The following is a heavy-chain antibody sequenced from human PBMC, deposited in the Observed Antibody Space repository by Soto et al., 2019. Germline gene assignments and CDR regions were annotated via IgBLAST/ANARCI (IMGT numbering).Heavy chain of an antibody. CDR2: ISGSGGST. Sequence: GGSLRLSCAASGFTFRSYAMSWARQAPGKGLEWVSAISGSGGSTYYADSVKGRFTISRDNSKNTLYLQMNSLRAEDTAVYYCAKEYSSGWYGFGYYYGMDVWGQGTTVTVS. J-gene: IGHJ6*02. CDR3: AKEYSSGWYGFGYYYGMDV. V-gene: IGHV3-23*01. CDR1: GFTFRSYA. D-gene: IGHD6-19*01.